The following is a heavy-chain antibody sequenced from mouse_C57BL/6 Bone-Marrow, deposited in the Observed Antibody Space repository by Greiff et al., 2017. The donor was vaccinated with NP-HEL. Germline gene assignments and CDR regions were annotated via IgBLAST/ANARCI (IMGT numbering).Heavy chain of an antibody. Sequence: VQLKESGPELVKPGASVKISCKASGYSFTDYNMNWVKQSNGKSLEWIGVINPNYGTTSYNQKFKGKATLTVDQSSSTAYMQLNSLTSEDSAVYYCARGYYGSSFPMDYWGQGTSVTVSS. CDR3: ARGYYGSSFPMDY. D-gene: IGHD1-1*01. J-gene: IGHJ4*01. CDR2: INPNYGTT. V-gene: IGHV1-39*01. CDR1: GYSFTDYN.